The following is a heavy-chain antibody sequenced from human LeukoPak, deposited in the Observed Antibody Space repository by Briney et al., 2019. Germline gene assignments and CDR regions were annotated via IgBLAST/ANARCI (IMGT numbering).Heavy chain of an antibody. V-gene: IGHV3-53*01. CDR3: ARVRSTTERRNSHHYYMDD. Sequence: PGGSLRLSCAASGVTVSSNYMSWVRQAPGKGLEWVSVRYSGGSTYYADSVKGRFTISRDNSKNTLYLQMNSLRAEDTAVYYCARVRSTTERRNSHHYYMDDWGKGTTVTVSS. D-gene: IGHD1-1*01. J-gene: IGHJ6*03. CDR1: GVTVSSNY. CDR2: RYSGGST.